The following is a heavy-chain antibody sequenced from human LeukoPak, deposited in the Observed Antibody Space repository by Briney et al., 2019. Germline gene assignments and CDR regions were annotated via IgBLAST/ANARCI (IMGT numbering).Heavy chain of an antibody. Sequence: ASVKVSCKASGYTLTDYYMHWMRQAPGQGPEWMGWINPNSGGTNYAQKFQGRVTMTRDTSITTAYMELSSLRSDDTAVYYCAPRRVAADKGFDYWGQGTLVTVSS. D-gene: IGHD6-19*01. J-gene: IGHJ4*02. V-gene: IGHV1-2*02. CDR2: INPNSGGT. CDR1: GYTLTDYY. CDR3: APRRVAADKGFDY.